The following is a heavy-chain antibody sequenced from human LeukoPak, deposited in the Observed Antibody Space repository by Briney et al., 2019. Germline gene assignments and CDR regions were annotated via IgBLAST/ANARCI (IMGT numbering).Heavy chain of an antibody. D-gene: IGHD6-19*01. V-gene: IGHV4-30-4*07. CDR2: IYYSGST. CDR1: GSSISSGGYS. J-gene: IGHJ4*02. CDR3: ARGEGREAGTAGDY. Sequence: PSQTLSLTCAVSGSSISSGGYSWSWIRQPPGKGLEWIGYIYYSGSTYYNPSLKSRVTISVDTSKNQFSLKLSSVTAADTAVYYCARGEGREAGTAGDYWGQGTLVTVSS.